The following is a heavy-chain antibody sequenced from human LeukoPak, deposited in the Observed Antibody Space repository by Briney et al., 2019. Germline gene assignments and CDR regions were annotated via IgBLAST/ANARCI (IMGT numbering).Heavy chain of an antibody. CDR3: ARGGYSYGNVDY. V-gene: IGHV4-39*07. CDR1: GGSISSSSYY. J-gene: IGHJ4*02. D-gene: IGHD5-18*01. CDR2: IYYSGST. Sequence: SETLSLTCTVSGGSISSSSYYWGWIRQPPGKGLEWIGSIYYSGSTNYNPSLKSRVTISVDTSKNQFSLKLSSVTAADTAVYYCARGGYSYGNVDYWGQGTLVTVSS.